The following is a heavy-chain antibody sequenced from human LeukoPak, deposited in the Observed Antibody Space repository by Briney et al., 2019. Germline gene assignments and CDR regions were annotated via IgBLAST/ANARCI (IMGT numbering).Heavy chain of an antibody. V-gene: IGHV4-30-4*01. CDR3: ARVIAVAGDLEYFQH. CDR2: IYHSGST. J-gene: IGHJ1*01. D-gene: IGHD6-13*01. Sequence: SETLSLTCTVSGGSINSGDYYWSWIRQPPGKGLEWIGYIYHSGSTYYNPSLKSRVTVSVDMSKNQFSLKLSSVTAADTAVYYCARVIAVAGDLEYFQHWGQGTLVTVSS. CDR1: GGSINSGDYY.